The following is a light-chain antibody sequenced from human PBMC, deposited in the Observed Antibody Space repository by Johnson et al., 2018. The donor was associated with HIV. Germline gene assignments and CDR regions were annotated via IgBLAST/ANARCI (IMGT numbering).Light chain of an antibody. CDR1: SSNIGNNY. J-gene: IGLJ1*01. Sequence: QSVLTQPPSVSAAPGQKVTISCSGSSSNIGNNYVSWYQQLPGTAPKLLIYENNKRPSGIPDRFSGSKSGTSATLGITGLQTGDEADYYCGTWDSSLSGGLYRFGTGTKVTVL. CDR3: GTWDSSLSGGLYR. V-gene: IGLV1-51*02. CDR2: ENN.